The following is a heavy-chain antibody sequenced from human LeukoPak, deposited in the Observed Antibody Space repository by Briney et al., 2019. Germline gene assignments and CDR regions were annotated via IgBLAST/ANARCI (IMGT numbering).Heavy chain of an antibody. J-gene: IGHJ3*02. Sequence: GGSLRLSCAASGFTFSSYEMNWVRQAPGKGLEWVSYISSSGSTIYYADSVKGRFTISRDNAKNSLYLQMNSLRAEDTAVYYCARGGVRIFGPWIHAFDIWGQGTMVTVSS. CDR3: ARGGVRIFGPWIHAFDI. CDR2: ISSSGSTI. D-gene: IGHD3/OR15-3a*01. V-gene: IGHV3-48*03. CDR1: GFTFSSYE.